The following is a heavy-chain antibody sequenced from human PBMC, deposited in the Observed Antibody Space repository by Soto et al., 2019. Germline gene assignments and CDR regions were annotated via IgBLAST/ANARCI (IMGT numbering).Heavy chain of an antibody. CDR2: IIPIFGTA. D-gene: IGHD6-19*01. J-gene: IGHJ5*02. V-gene: IGHV1-69*13. CDR1: GGTFSSYA. CDR3: ARWPYSSGWYVAWFDP. Sequence: ASVKVSCKASGGTFSSYAISWVRQAPGQGLEWMGGIIPIFGTANDAQKFQGRVTITADESTSTAYMELSSLRSEDTAVYYCARWPYSSGWYVAWFDPWGQGTLVTVSS.